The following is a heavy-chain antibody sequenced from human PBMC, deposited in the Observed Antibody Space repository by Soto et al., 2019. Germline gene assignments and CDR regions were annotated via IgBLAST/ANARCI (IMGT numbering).Heavy chain of an antibody. CDR2: IIPVFRSA. V-gene: IGHV1-69*01. CDR1: GGTFNKFA. D-gene: IGHD2-21*02. Sequence: VQLVQSGAEVKKTGSSVKVSCKASGGTFNKFAFSWVRQAPGQGFEWMGGIIPVFRSANYAQRFRGRIMITADEYTSIVYLYLNDLRSDDTAVYYCARRYCASDNCPLFYSFVALWGRGTTVPVSS. J-gene: IGHJ6*02. CDR3: ARRYCASDNCPLFYSFVAL.